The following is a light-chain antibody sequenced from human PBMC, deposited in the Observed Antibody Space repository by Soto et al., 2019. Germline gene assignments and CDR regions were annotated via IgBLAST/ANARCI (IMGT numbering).Light chain of an antibody. CDR3: QQRSNWPPIT. Sequence: EIVMTQSPATLSLSPGERATLSCRASQSVSSYLAWYQQKPGQAPRLLIYDASNRATGIPARFSGSGSGTDFTLTISSLEPEDFAVYYGQQRSNWPPITVGQGTRLEI. J-gene: IGKJ5*01. CDR2: DAS. CDR1: QSVSSY. V-gene: IGKV3-11*01.